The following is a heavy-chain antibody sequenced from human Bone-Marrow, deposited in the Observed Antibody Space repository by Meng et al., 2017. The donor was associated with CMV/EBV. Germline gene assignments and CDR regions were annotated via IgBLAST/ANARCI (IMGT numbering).Heavy chain of an antibody. CDR3: ARITIFGVVIGDDAFDI. J-gene: IGHJ3*02. Sequence: GGSLRLSCAASGFTFSSYWMSWVRQAPGKGLEWVANIKQDGSEKYYVDSVKGRFTISRDNAKNSLYLQMNSLRAEDTAVYYCARITIFGVVIGDDAFDIWGQGTMVTVSS. D-gene: IGHD3-3*01. CDR1: GFTFSSYW. CDR2: IKQDGSEK. V-gene: IGHV3-7*01.